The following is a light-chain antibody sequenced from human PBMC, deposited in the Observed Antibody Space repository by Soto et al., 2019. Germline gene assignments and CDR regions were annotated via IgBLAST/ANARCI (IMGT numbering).Light chain of an antibody. CDR3: QQYENYWT. CDR2: DAS. V-gene: IGKV1-5*01. J-gene: IGKJ1*01. CDR1: QSISSW. Sequence: DIQMTQSPSTLSATAGDRVTITCRASQSISSWLAWYQHKPGKAPKLLIYDASNLDSGVPSRFSGNGSGTEFSLTISNLQPDDCATYYCQQYENYWTFGQGTKVDIK.